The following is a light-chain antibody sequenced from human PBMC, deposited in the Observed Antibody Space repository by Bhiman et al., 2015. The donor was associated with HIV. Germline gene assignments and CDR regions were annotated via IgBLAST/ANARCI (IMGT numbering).Light chain of an antibody. CDR2: GNN. V-gene: IGLV1-50*01. CDR3: AAWDDSLSGYV. Sequence: QSVLTQPPSVSGAPGQRITISCTGSSSNIGAGYDVHWYQQVPGKAPKFLIFGNNNRPSGVPDRFSGSKSGSSASLAISGLRSEDEGDYYCAAWDDSLSGYVFGGGTKVTVL. J-gene: IGLJ1*01. CDR1: SSNIGAGYD.